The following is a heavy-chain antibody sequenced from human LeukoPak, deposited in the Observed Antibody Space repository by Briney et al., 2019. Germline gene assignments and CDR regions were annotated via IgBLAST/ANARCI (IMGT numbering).Heavy chain of an antibody. Sequence: PGGSLRLSCAASGFTFSSYWMHWVRQAPGKGLVWVSRINSDGSSTSYADSVKGRFTISRDNAKNMLYLQMNSLRAEDTAVYYCARVSPEGDYDYWGQGTLVTVSS. J-gene: IGHJ4*02. CDR2: INSDGSST. CDR1: GFTFSSYW. CDR3: ARVSPEGDYDY. D-gene: IGHD4-17*01. V-gene: IGHV3-74*01.